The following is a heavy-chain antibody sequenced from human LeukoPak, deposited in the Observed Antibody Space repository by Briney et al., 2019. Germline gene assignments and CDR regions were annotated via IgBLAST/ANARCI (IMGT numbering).Heavy chain of an antibody. J-gene: IGHJ6*03. CDR1: GGTFSSYA. CDR3: ARVPMDIRGYYYYYMDV. V-gene: IGHV1-69*05. D-gene: IGHD5-12*01. CDR2: IIPIFGTA. Sequence: GASVKVSGKASGGTFSSYAISWVRQAPGQGLEWMGGIIPIFGTANYAQKFQGRVTITTDESTSTAYMELSSLRSEDTAVYYCARVPMDIRGYYYYYMDVWGKGTTVTVSS.